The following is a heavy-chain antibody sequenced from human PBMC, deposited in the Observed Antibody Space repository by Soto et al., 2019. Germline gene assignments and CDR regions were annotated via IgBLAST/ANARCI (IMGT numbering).Heavy chain of an antibody. D-gene: IGHD2-15*01. V-gene: IGHV4-59*02. CDR2: MHYTGFS. J-gene: IGHJ5*02. CDR3: AGLGMVAAHREFDP. Sequence: SETLSLTCSFSGDSVTSHYLTWIRQSPEKGLEWIGYMHYTGFSHYNPSLKSRLTISVDRSKNQFTLQLTSVTVADTAIYYCAGLGMVAAHREFDPWGQGTLVTVSS. CDR1: GDSVTSHY.